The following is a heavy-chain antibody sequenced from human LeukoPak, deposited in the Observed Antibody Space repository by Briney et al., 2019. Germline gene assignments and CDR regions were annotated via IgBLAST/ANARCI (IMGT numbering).Heavy chain of an antibody. D-gene: IGHD1-20*01. Sequence: ASVKVSCKASGGTFSSYAISWVRPAPGQGLEWMVGIIPIFGTANYAQKFQGRVTITTDESTSTAYMELSSLRSEDTAVYYCASNFLTGENWFDPWGQGTLVTVSS. V-gene: IGHV1-69*05. CDR1: GGTFSSYA. J-gene: IGHJ5*02. CDR2: IIPIFGTA. CDR3: ASNFLTGENWFDP.